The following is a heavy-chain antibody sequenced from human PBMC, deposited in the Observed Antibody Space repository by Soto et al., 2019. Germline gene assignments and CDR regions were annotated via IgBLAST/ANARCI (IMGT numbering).Heavy chain of an antibody. D-gene: IGHD6-6*01. CDR2: ISYDGSNK. V-gene: IGHV3-30-3*01. J-gene: IGHJ6*02. CDR1: GFTFSSYS. CDR3: AREYSSSSSRYYYYYGMDV. Sequence: GGSLRLSCAASGFTFSSYSMHWVRQAPGKGLEWVAVISYDGSNKYYADSVKGRFTISRDNSKNTLYLQMNSLRAEDTAVYYCAREYSSSSSRYYYYYGMDVWGQGTTVTVSS.